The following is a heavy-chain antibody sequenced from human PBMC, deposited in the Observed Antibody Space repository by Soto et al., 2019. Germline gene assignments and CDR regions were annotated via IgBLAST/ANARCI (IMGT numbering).Heavy chain of an antibody. CDR1: GGSINSGGYY. CDR2: IFYSGSP. J-gene: IGHJ4*02. D-gene: IGHD6-13*01. Sequence: QVQLQESGPGLVKPSQTLSLICTVSGGSINSGGYYWNWIRQHPGKGLEWIGYIFYSGSPYYNPFLRSRVTISADTSDIQFSLNLISVTAAVTAVYFCARGYRQSAYSISWVFDYWGQGPLVNVAS. V-gene: IGHV4-31*03. CDR3: ARGYRQSAYSISWVFDY.